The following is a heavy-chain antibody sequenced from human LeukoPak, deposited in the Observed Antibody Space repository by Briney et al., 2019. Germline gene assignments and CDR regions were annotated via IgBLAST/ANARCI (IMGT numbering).Heavy chain of an antibody. J-gene: IGHJ4*02. CDR1: GFTFSSYW. CDR3: AKDFVRVSSVYYYDY. V-gene: IGHV3-7*01. Sequence: GGSLRLSCAASGFTFSSYWMSWVRQAPGKGLEWVANIKQDGSEKYYVDSVKGRFTISRDNAKNSLYLQMNSLRAEDTAVYYCAKDFVRVSSVYYYDYWGQGTLVTVSS. CDR2: IKQDGSEK. D-gene: IGHD3-22*01.